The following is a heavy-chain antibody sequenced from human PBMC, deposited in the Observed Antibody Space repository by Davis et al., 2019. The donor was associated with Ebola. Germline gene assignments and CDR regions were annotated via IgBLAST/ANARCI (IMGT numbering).Heavy chain of an antibody. V-gene: IGHV3-30-3*01. Sequence: GESLKISCAASGFTFSSYAMHWVRQAPGKGLEWVAVISYDGSNKYYADSVKGRFTISRDNSKNTLYLQMNSLRAEDTAVYYCARDGGSHYYYYGMDVWGQGTTVTVSS. D-gene: IGHD2-15*01. CDR3: ARDGGSHYYYYGMDV. CDR2: ISYDGSNK. J-gene: IGHJ6*02. CDR1: GFTFSSYA.